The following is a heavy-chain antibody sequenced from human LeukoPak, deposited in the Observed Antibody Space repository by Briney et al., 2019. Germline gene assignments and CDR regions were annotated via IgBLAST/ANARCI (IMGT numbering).Heavy chain of an antibody. CDR1: GYSFTSYW. V-gene: IGHV5-51*01. J-gene: IGHJ4*02. CDR2: IYPGDSDT. CDR3: ASFPGYSSGWYTGPFDY. Sequence: GESLKISCNGSGYSFTSYWIGWVRQMPGKGLEWMGIIYPGDSDTRYSPSFEGQVTISADKSISTAYLQWSSLKASDTAMYYCASFPGYSSGWYTGPFDYWGQGTLVTVSS. D-gene: IGHD6-19*01.